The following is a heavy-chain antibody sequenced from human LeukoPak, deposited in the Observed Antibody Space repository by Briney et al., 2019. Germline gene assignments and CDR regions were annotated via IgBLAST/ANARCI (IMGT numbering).Heavy chain of an antibody. V-gene: IGHV3-30*03. CDR1: GFTFSSYG. CDR2: ISYDGSNK. J-gene: IGHJ3*02. CDR3: ARTLRYFDWLLGAFDI. D-gene: IGHD3-9*01. Sequence: GGSLRLSCAASGFTFSSYGMHWVRQAPGKGLEWVAVISYDGSNKYYADSVKGRFTISRDNSKNTLYLQMNSLRAEDTAVYYCARTLRYFDWLLGAFDIWGQGTMVTVSS.